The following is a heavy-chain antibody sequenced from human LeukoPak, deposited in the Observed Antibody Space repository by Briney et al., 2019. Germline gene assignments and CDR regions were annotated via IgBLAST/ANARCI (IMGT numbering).Heavy chain of an antibody. J-gene: IGHJ4*02. CDR3: ARAGDSTRPWGGYFDY. CDR2: IYYSGST. D-gene: IGHD2-2*01. Sequence: SETLSLTCTVSGGSVSSGSYYWSWIRQPPGKGLEWIGYIYYSGSTNYNPSLKSRVTISVDTSKNQFSLKLSSVTAEDTAVYYCARAGDSTRPWGGYFDYWGQGTLVTVSS. CDR1: GGSVSSGSYY. V-gene: IGHV4-61*01.